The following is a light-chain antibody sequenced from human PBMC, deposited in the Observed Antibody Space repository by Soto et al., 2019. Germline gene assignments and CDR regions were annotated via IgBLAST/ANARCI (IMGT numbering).Light chain of an antibody. CDR2: EVS. J-gene: IGLJ2*01. CDR1: SSDVGGYNY. CDR3: SSYTSRSYVV. V-gene: IGLV2-14*01. Sequence: QSALTQPASVSGSPGQSITISCTGTSSDVGGYNYVSWYQQHPGKAPKLMIYEVSNRPSSVSNRFSGSKSGNTASLTISGLQAEDEADYYCSSYTSRSYVVFGGGTKLTVL.